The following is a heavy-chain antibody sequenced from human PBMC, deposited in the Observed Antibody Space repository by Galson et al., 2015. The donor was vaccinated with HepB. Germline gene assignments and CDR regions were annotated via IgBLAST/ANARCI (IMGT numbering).Heavy chain of an antibody. CDR3: VRDGRHFDLDL. J-gene: IGHJ2*01. Sequence: SVKVSCKASGYTFTDYNMHWVRQAPGQGFEWMGRIKPNSGDTNYAQKFQGRVTMTRDTSISTVYMELTSLISDDTAVYYCVRDGRHFDLDLWGRGTLVTVSS. D-gene: IGHD3-9*01. CDR2: IKPNSGDT. V-gene: IGHV1-2*06. CDR1: GYTFTDYN.